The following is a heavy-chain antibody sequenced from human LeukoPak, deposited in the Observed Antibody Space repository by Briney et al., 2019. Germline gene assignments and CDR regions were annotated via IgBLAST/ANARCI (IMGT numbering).Heavy chain of an antibody. CDR1: GGTLSSYA. D-gene: IGHD3-22*01. CDR3: ARGGLRDSSGYYGY. J-gene: IGHJ4*02. Sequence: ASVTVSCKASGGTLSSYAISWVRQAPGQGLEGMGRIIHILGIANYAQKFQGRVTITADKSTSTAYMELSSLRSEDTAVYYCARGGLRDSSGYYGYWGQGTLVTVSS. V-gene: IGHV1-69*04. CDR2: IIHILGIA.